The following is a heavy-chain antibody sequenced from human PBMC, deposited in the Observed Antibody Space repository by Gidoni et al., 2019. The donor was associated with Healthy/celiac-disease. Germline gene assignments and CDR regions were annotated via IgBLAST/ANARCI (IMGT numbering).Heavy chain of an antibody. D-gene: IGHD3-16*01. CDR1: GFTVSSNY. Sequence: EVQLVESGGGLIQPGGSLRLSWAASGFTVSSNYMSWVRQAPGKGLEWVSVIYSGGSTYYADSVKGRFTIYRDNSKNTLYLQMNSLRAEDTAVYYCASAMVSDLWWYFKHWGQGTLVTVSS. CDR2: IYSGGST. V-gene: IGHV3-53*01. J-gene: IGHJ1*01. CDR3: ASAMVSDLWWYFKH.